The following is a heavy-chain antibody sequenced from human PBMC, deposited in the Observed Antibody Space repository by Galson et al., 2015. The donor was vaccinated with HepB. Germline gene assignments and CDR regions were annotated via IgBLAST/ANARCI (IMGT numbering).Heavy chain of an antibody. CDR2: IYSGGST. V-gene: IGHV3-53*01. CDR3: ATGLYVDH. J-gene: IGHJ4*02. Sequence: SLRLSCAASGFTVSSNYMSWVRQAPGKGLEWVSVIYSGGSTYYADSVKGRLTISRHNSKNTLYLQMNSLKIEDTAVYYCATGLYVDHWGQGTLVTVSS. CDR1: GFTVSSNY.